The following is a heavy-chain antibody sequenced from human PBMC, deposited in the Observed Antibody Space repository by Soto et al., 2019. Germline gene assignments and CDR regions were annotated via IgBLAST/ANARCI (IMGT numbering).Heavy chain of an antibody. Sequence: QVQLVESGGGVVQPGRSLRLSCAASGFTFSSYGMHWVRQAPGKGLEWVAVIWYDGSNKYYADSVTGRFTISRDNSKNTLYLQMTSLRAEDTAVYYCARDQGGWGYLDYWGQVPLVTVSS. D-gene: IGHD6-19*01. CDR1: GFTFSSYG. CDR3: ARDQGGWGYLDY. CDR2: IWYDGSNK. V-gene: IGHV3-33*01. J-gene: IGHJ4*02.